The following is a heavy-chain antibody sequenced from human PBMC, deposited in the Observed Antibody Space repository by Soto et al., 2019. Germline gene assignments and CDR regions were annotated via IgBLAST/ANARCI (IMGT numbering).Heavy chain of an antibody. V-gene: IGHV3-30-3*01. CDR3: ARDLGYSYGPYFDY. D-gene: IGHD5-18*01. CDR1: GFTFSSYA. Sequence: GGSLRLSCAASGFTFSSYAMHWVRQAPGKGLEWVAVISYDGSNKYYADSVKGRFTISRDNSKNTLYLQMNSLRAEDTAVYYCARDLGYSYGPYFDYWGQGTLVTVSS. CDR2: ISYDGSNK. J-gene: IGHJ4*02.